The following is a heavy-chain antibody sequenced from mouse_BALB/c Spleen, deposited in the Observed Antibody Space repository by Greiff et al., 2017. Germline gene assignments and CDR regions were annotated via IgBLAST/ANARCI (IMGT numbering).Heavy chain of an antibody. Sequence: EVKLQESGPGLVKPSQSLSLTCTVTGYSITSDYAWNWIRQFPGNKLEWMGYISYSGSTSYNPSLKSRISITRDTSKNQFFLQLNSVTTEDTATYYCARSKTTVVAPFDYWGQGTTLTVSS. CDR2: ISYSGST. D-gene: IGHD1-1*01. CDR3: ARSKTTVVAPFDY. V-gene: IGHV3-2*02. J-gene: IGHJ2*01. CDR1: GYSITSDYA.